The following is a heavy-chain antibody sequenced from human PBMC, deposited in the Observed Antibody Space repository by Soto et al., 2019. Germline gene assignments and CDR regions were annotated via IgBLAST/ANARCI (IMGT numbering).Heavy chain of an antibody. CDR1: GGSFSGYY. V-gene: IGHV4-34*01. CDR3: ARAPGHNWNDEIDYFDY. D-gene: IGHD1-20*01. J-gene: IGHJ4*02. CDR2: INHSGST. Sequence: QVQLQQWGAGLLKPSETLSLTCAVYGGSFSGYYWSWIRQPPGKGLEWIGEINHSGSTNYNPSLKSRVTISVDTSKNQFSLKLSSVTAADTAVYYCARAPGHNWNDEIDYFDYWGQGTLVTVSS.